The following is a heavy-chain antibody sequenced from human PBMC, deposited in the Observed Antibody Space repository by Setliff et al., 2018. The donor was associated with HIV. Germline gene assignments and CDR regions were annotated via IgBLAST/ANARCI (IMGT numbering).Heavy chain of an antibody. CDR2: INHDRTT. CDR3: ATASGYDLFMGAFDI. Sequence: PSETLSLTCVVSGNSISSGYYWGWVRQPPGKGLEWIGEINHDRTTNYNPSLKSRVTISIDTFKNQFSMKLYSVTAADTAVYYCATASGYDLFMGAFDIWGQGTMVTVSS. D-gene: IGHD5-12*01. V-gene: IGHV4-38-2*01. J-gene: IGHJ3*02. CDR1: GNSISSGYY.